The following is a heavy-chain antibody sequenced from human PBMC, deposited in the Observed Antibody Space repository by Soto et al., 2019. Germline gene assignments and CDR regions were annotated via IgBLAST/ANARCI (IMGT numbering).Heavy chain of an antibody. D-gene: IGHD1-1*01. CDR2: TYYRSKWYN. J-gene: IGHJ6*02. V-gene: IGHV6-1*01. Sequence: SQTLSLTCAISGDSVSSNSVSWNWIRQSPSRGLEWLGRTYYRSKWYNDYALSVKSRITINPDTSKNQFSLQLNSVTPEDTAVYYCARTRVYDSYNSPGMAVWGQGTTVTVSS. CDR1: GDSVSSNSVS. CDR3: ARTRVYDSYNSPGMAV.